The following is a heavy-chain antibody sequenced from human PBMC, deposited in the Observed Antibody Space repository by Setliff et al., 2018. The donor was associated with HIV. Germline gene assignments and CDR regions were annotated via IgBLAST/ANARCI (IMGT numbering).Heavy chain of an antibody. Sequence: ASVKVSCKASGGTFSSYAISWVRQAPGQGLEWMGGIIPIFGTANYAQKFQGRVTITTDEPTSTAYMELSSLRSEDTAVYYCASAYCGGDCYSVGDAFDIWGQGTMVTVSS. CDR2: IIPIFGTA. CDR1: GGTFSSYA. J-gene: IGHJ3*02. D-gene: IGHD2-21*02. CDR3: ASAYCGGDCYSVGDAFDI. V-gene: IGHV1-69*05.